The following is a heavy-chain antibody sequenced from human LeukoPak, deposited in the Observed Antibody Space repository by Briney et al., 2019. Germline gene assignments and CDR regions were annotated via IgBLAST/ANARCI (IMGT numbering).Heavy chain of an antibody. V-gene: IGHV4-4*07. CDR2: IYTSGST. CDR3: ARGLASIYCSSTSFPHAGFDP. CDR1: GGSISSYY. Sequence: PSETLSLTCTVSGGSISSYYWSWIRQPAGKGLEWIGRIYTSGSTNYNPSLKSRVTISVDKSKNQYSLKLSSVTAADTAVYYCARGLASIYCSSTSFPHAGFDPWGQGTLVTVSS. D-gene: IGHD2-2*01. J-gene: IGHJ5*02.